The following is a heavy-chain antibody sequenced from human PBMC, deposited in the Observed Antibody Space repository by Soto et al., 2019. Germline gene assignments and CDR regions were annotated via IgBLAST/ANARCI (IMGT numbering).Heavy chain of an antibody. CDR3: TLYCSGVTCSGH. D-gene: IGHD2-15*01. Sequence: GESLKISCAASGFTFSSYAMTWVRQAPGKGLDWVAAISDSGGSTYYADSVKGRFTISRDNSKNTVYLQMSSLRAEDTAVYYCTLYCSGVTCSGHWGQGTLVTVSS. V-gene: IGHV3-23*01. J-gene: IGHJ4*02. CDR1: GFTFSSYA. CDR2: ISDSGGST.